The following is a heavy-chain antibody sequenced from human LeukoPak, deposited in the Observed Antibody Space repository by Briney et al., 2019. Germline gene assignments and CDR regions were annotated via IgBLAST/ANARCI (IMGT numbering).Heavy chain of an antibody. CDR2: INSDGSST. Sequence: GGSLRLSCAASGFTFSSYWMHWVRQAPGKGLVWVSRINSDGSSTSYADSVKGRFTISRDNAKNSLSLQMNSLRAEDTAIYFCARDKIVGATNLDYWGQGTLVTVSS. V-gene: IGHV3-74*01. CDR1: GFTFSSYW. D-gene: IGHD1-26*01. CDR3: ARDKIVGATNLDY. J-gene: IGHJ4*02.